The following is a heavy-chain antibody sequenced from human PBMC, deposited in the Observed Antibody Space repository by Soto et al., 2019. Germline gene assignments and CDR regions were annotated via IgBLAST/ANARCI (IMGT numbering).Heavy chain of an antibody. V-gene: IGHV3-66*01. J-gene: IGHJ6*03. CDR2: IYSGGST. Sequence: GGSLRLSCAASGFTVSSNYMSWVRQAPGKGLEWVSVIYSGGSTYYADSVKGRFTISRDNSKNTLYLQMNSLRAEDTAVYYCARDEYCGGDCPPPYMDVWGKGTTVTVSS. CDR1: GFTVSSNY. D-gene: IGHD2-21*01. CDR3: ARDEYCGGDCPPPYMDV.